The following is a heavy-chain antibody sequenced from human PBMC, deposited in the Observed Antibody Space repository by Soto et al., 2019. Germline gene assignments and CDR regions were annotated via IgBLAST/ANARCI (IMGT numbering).Heavy chain of an antibody. CDR1: GYTFTGYY. J-gene: IGHJ4*02. CDR3: ARAHYYDSSGSFDY. Sequence: ASVKVSCKASGYTFTGYYMHWVRQAPGQGLEWMGWINPNSGGTNYAQKFQGRVTMTRDTSISTAYMERSRLRSDDTAVYYCARAHYYDSSGSFDYWGQGTLVTVSS. CDR2: INPNSGGT. D-gene: IGHD3-22*01. V-gene: IGHV1-2*02.